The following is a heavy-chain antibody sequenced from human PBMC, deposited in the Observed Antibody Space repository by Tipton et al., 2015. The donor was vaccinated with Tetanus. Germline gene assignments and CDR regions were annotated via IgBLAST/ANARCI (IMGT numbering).Heavy chain of an antibody. CDR3: AKSHLGQQLIRYFDH. V-gene: IGHV3-23*01. CDR1: GFTFSSYL. D-gene: IGHD6-13*01. CDR2: ISGNGLGT. Sequence: SGFTFSSYLMSWVRQAPGKGPEWLSGISGNGLGTYYADSMKGRFTMSRDSSQNMVYLQMNSLRAEDTAVYYCAKSHLGQQLIRYFDHWGQGILVTVSS. J-gene: IGHJ4*02.